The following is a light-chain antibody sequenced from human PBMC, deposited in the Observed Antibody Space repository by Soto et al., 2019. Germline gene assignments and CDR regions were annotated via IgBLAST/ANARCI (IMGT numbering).Light chain of an antibody. CDR1: SSDVGSYNL. Sequence: QSALTQPASVSGSPGQSITISCTGTSSDVGSYNLVSWYQQHPGKAPKLMIYEVSKRPSGVSNRFSVSKSGNTASLTISGLQAEDEADYYCCSYAGSSTYYVFGTGTKVTVL. CDR3: CSYAGSSTYYV. V-gene: IGLV2-23*02. CDR2: EVS. J-gene: IGLJ1*01.